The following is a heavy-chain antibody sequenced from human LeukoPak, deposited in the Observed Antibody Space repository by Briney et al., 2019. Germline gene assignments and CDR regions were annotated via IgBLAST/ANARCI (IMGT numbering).Heavy chain of an antibody. CDR1: GFTFDDFG. CDR3: ARKWLSNAFDI. D-gene: IGHD5-12*01. V-gene: IGHV3-20*04. CDR2: INWNGGRT. J-gene: IGHJ3*02. Sequence: PGGSPRLSCAASGFTFDDFGMSWVRQAPGKGLEWVSGINWNGGRTGYADSVKGRFTISRDNAKKSLYLQMNSLRAEDTALYYCARKWLSNAFDIWGQGTMVTVSS.